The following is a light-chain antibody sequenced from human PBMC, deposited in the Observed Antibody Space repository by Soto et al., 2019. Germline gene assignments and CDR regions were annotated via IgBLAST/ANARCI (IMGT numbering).Light chain of an antibody. CDR2: EAT. J-gene: IGKJ2*01. Sequence: DIQMTQSPSTLSASVGDRVIITCRASQSIDTWLAWYQHKPGRAPKVLISEATSLERVVPSRFSGSGSGTEFSLTISSLQPDDFATYYCQQYSSHTGTFGQGTKLEVK. CDR1: QSIDTW. CDR3: QQYSSHTGT. V-gene: IGKV1-5*01.